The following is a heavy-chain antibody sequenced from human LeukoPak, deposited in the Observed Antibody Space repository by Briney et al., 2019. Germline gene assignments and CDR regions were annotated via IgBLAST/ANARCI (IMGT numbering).Heavy chain of an antibody. CDR2: IGDSXSST. D-gene: IGHD6-19*01. CDR3: AKDLQQWAQGASEY. Sequence: GGSLRLSCAAXGXXXXXXAXXXXXXAXGXXLXXVXXIGDSXSSTYYADSVKGRFTISRDNSKNTLYLQMNSLRAEDTAVYYRAKDLQQWAQGASEYWGQGALVTVSS. J-gene: IGHJ4*02. V-gene: IGHV3-23*01. CDR1: GXXXXXXA.